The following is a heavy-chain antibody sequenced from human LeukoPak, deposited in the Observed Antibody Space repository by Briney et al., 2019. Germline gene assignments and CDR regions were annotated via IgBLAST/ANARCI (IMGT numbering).Heavy chain of an antibody. V-gene: IGHV3-73*01. Sequence: QTWGTLSLTCAASGFTVSGSAMHWVRKAHGKGQEWVGSIRSKANSYATEYPASVKCRFLISRDDSKNTAYLQMNSLKTEDTAVYYCTRQYPRDPYDSSGYYYHDAFDIWGQGTMVTVSS. CDR3: TRQYPRDPYDSSGYYYHDAFDI. CDR2: IRSKANSYAT. D-gene: IGHD3-22*01. J-gene: IGHJ3*02. CDR1: GFTVSGSA.